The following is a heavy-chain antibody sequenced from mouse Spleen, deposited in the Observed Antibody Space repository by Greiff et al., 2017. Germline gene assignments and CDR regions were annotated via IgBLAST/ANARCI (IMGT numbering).Heavy chain of an antibody. CDR3: ATHYDYDRYAMDY. V-gene: IGHV1-58*01. CDR2: IYIGNGYT. CDR1: GYTFTSYG. J-gene: IGHJ4*01. D-gene: IGHD2-4*01. Sequence: VHVKQSGAELVRPGSSVKMSCKTSGYTFTSYGINWVKQRPGQGLEWIGYIYIGNGYTEYNEKFKGKATLTSDTSSSTAYMQLSSLTSEDSAIYFCATHYDYDRYAMDYWGQGTSVTVSS.